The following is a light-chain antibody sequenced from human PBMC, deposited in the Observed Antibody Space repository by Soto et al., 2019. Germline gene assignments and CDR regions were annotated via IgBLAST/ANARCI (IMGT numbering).Light chain of an antibody. J-gene: IGKJ4*01. V-gene: IGKV3-20*01. CDR1: QSVSSNS. CDR3: QQYGSTTLT. CDR2: GAS. Sequence: EIVLTQSPGTLSLSPGERATLSCRASQSVSSNSLVWYQQKPGQAPRLLISGASSRATGIPDRFSGSGSGTDGTITISRLETEDCAVYDCQQYGSTTLTFGGGTKVDIK.